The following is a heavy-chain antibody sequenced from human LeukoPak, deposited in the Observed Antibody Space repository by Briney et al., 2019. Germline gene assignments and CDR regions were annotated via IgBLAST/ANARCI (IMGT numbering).Heavy chain of an antibody. CDR1: GYTFTDYY. CDR3: GRKSANRKTSEFDY. D-gene: IGHD1-14*01. CDR2: VHPNSGGI. Sequence: GASVKLSCMASGYTFTDYYMNWVRPAAGQGLDGMGWVHPNSGGIKYAQQFQGRVTMTRDTSMSTAYMELSGLTSDDTAVYYCGRKSANRKTSEFDYWGQGTLVTVSS. V-gene: IGHV1-2*02. J-gene: IGHJ4*02.